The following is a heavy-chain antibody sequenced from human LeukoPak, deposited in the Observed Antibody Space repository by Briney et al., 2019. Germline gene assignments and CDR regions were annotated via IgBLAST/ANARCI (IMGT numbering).Heavy chain of an antibody. Sequence: ASVRLSCTASGVTFSSYAMSWVRQAPGKGLEWMAVIFPILSKENYAQKFQGRVTITADKSTSTAYMELSSLRSGDTAVYYCARGVGATQVVAFDIWGQGTMVTVSS. CDR1: GVTFSSYA. CDR2: IFPILSKE. V-gene: IGHV1-69*10. J-gene: IGHJ3*02. D-gene: IGHD1-26*01. CDR3: ARGVGATQVVAFDI.